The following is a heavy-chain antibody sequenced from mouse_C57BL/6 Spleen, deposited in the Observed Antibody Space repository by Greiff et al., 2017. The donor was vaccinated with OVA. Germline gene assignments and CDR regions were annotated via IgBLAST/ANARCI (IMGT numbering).Heavy chain of an antibody. V-gene: IGHV1-50*01. D-gene: IGHD4-1*01. CDR2: IDPSDSST. CDR3: ARIGTGTIYFDY. J-gene: IGHJ2*01. Sequence: QVQLQQSGAELVKPGASVKLSCKASGYTFTSYWMQWVKQRPGQGLEWIGEIDPSDSSTNYNQKFKGKATLTVDTSSSTAYMQLSSLTSEDSAVYYCARIGTGTIYFDYWGQGTTLTVSS. CDR1: GYTFTSYW.